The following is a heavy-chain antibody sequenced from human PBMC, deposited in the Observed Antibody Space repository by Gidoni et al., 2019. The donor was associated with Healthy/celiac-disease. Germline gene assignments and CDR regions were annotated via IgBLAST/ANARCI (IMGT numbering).Heavy chain of an antibody. J-gene: IGHJ4*02. CDR3: AKELSLHPLQPQDY. Sequence: EVQLVESGGGLVQPGRSLRLSCAASGFTFDDYAMHWVRQAPGKGLEWVSGISWNSGSIGYADSVKGRFTISRDNAKNSLYLQMNSLRAEDTALYYCAKELSLHPLQPQDYWGQGTLVTVSS. CDR1: GFTFDDYA. V-gene: IGHV3-9*01. CDR2: ISWNSGSI.